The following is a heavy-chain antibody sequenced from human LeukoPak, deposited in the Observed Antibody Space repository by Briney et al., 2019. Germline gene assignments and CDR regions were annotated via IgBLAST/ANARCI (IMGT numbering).Heavy chain of an antibody. J-gene: IGHJ4*02. D-gene: IGHD6-19*01. CDR3: AKDDWERAVAGDVFDY. CDR2: ILYDGTNA. V-gene: IGHV3-30*02. Sequence: PGGSLRLSCVASGFNYRNYGMHWVRQAPGKGLEWVAFILYDGTNAFYIDPVKGRFTISRDNSKNTVYLQMNSLRVEDTAMYYCAKDDWERAVAGDVFDYWGQGTLVTVSS. CDR1: GFNYRNYG.